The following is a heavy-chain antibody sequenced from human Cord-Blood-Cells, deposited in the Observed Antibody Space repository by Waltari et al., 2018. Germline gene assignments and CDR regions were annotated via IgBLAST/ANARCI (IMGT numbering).Heavy chain of an antibody. Sequence: QVQLQQWGAGLLKPSETLSLTCAVYGGSFSGYYWCWIRQPPGKGLVWIGEINHSRSTNYNPALKSRVTLSVDTSKHQFSLKLSSVTAADAAVYYCARYYDFWSGDAFDIWGQGTMVTVSS. CDR3: ARYYDFWSGDAFDI. J-gene: IGHJ3*02. CDR1: GGSFSGYY. D-gene: IGHD3-3*01. CDR2: INHSRST. V-gene: IGHV4-34*01.